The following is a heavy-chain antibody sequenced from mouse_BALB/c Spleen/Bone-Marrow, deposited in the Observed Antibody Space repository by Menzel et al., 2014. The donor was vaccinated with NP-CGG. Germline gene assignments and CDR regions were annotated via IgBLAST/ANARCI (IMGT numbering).Heavy chain of an antibody. Sequence: EVQGVESGGGLVQPGGSLKLSCAASGFTFSSNGMSWVRQTPDKRLELVATINSNGGSTYYPDSVKGRFTISRDNAKNTLYLQMSSLKSEDTAMYYCARVWYFDYWGQGTSLTVSS. J-gene: IGHJ2*03. V-gene: IGHV5-6-3*01. CDR1: GFTFSSNG. CDR2: INSNGGST. CDR3: ARVWYFDY.